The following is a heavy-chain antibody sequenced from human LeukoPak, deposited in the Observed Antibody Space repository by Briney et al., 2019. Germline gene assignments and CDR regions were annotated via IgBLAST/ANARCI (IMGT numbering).Heavy chain of an antibody. D-gene: IGHD2-2*01. Sequence: GGSLRLSCAASGFTFSSYAMHWVRQAPGKGLEWVAVISYDGSNKYCADSVNGRFTISRDNSENTLYLQMNSLRAEDTAVYYCARGKGCSSTSCPGGYFDLWGRGTLVTVSS. CDR2: ISYDGSNK. CDR1: GFTFSSYA. CDR3: ARGKGCSSTSCPGGYFDL. V-gene: IGHV3-30*04. J-gene: IGHJ2*01.